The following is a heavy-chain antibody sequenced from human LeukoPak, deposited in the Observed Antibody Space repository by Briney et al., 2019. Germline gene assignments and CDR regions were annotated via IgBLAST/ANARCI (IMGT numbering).Heavy chain of an antibody. CDR3: AKDRFVVVVPAASDY. CDR1: GFTFNNYW. Sequence: GGSLRLSCAASGFTFNNYWIHWVRQAPGKGLVWVSRVNPGGSIANFADSVKGRFTISRDNSKNTLYLQMNSLRAEDTAVYYCAKDRFVVVVPAASDYWGQGTLVTVSS. D-gene: IGHD2-2*01. J-gene: IGHJ4*02. V-gene: IGHV3-74*01. CDR2: VNPGGSIA.